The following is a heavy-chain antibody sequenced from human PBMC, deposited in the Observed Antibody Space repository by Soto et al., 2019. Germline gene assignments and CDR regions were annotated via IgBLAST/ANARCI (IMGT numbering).Heavy chain of an antibody. CDR1: GYTFTGYA. J-gene: IGHJ4*02. CDR2: INADNGNT. D-gene: IGHD6-13*01. Sequence: ASVKVSCKASGYTFTGYAIIWVRQAPGQRLEWMGWINADNGNTKYSQKFQGRVTITRDTSASTAYMELSSLRPEDTAVYYCARGIAPYYFDYWGQGTLVTVSS. CDR3: ARGIAPYYFDY. V-gene: IGHV1-3*01.